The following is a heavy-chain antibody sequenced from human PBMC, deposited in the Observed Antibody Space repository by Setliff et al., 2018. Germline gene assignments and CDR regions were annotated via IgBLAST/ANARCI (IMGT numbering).Heavy chain of an antibody. CDR1: GYTFSHSG. CDR3: SRLVRYCSKTTCQTASGAEL. CDR2: ISVYTGNT. J-gene: IGHJ4*02. V-gene: IGHV1-18*01. Sequence: ASVKVSCKASGYTFSHSGITWVRQAPGQGLEWMGWISVYTGNTNYAPKLQGRVTMTTDASTSTAHMELRGLTSDDTAVYYCSRLVRYCSKTTCQTASGAELWGQGTLVTV. D-gene: IGHD2-8*01.